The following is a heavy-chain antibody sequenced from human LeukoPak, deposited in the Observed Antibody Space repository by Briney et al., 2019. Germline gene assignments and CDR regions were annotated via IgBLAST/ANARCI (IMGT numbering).Heavy chain of an antibody. CDR3: ARSHFGELLLPFDY. V-gene: IGHV3-48*03. J-gene: IGHJ4*02. D-gene: IGHD3-10*01. CDR1: GFTFSSYE. Sequence: PGGSLRLSCAASGFTFSSYEMNWVRQAPGKGLEWVSYISSSGSTIYYAASVKGRFTISRDNAKNSLYLQMNSLRAEDTAVYYCARSHFGELLLPFDYWGQGTLVTVSS. CDR2: ISSSGSTI.